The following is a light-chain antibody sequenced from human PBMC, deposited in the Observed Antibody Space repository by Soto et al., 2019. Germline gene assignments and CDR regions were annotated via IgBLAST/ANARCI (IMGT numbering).Light chain of an antibody. V-gene: IGKV3-20*01. CDR3: QQYGSSQS. CDR2: GAS. Sequence: EIVLTQSPGPLSLSPGERATLSCRSSQSLSGNYLAWYQQKPGQAPRLLIYGASSRATGIPDRFSGGGSGTDFTLIISRLEPEDSAVYYCQQYGSSQSFGGGTKVEIK. CDR1: QSLSGNY. J-gene: IGKJ4*01.